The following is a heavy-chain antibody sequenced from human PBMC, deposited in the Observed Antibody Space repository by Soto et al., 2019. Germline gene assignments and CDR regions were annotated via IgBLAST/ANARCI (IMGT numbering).Heavy chain of an antibody. Sequence: QVQLQESGPGLVKPSETLSLTCTISGGPMNNYYCSWFRQPRGQGLEWIGYMGYNGFTRYNPSLRSRGAISLATAKNQFSLTRSSVTAADTALYYCARQGFGELHGLVDVWGQGITVTVSS. D-gene: IGHD3-10*01. J-gene: IGHJ6*02. CDR3: ARQGFGELHGLVDV. CDR1: GGPMNNYY. CDR2: MGYNGFT. V-gene: IGHV4-59*08.